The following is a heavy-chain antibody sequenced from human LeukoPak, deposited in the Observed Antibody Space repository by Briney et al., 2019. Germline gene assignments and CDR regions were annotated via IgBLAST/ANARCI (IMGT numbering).Heavy chain of an antibody. D-gene: IGHD3-3*01. J-gene: IGHJ5*02. CDR1: GYTFTGYY. CDR3: ARDGRVLRFLGNWFDP. V-gene: IGHV1-2*02. Sequence: GASVKVSCKASGYTFTGYYMNWVRQAPGQGLEWMGWINPNSGGTNYEQKFQGRVTMTRDTSISTAYMELSRLRYDDTAVYYCARDGRVLRFLGNWFDPWGQGTLVTVS. CDR2: INPNSGGT.